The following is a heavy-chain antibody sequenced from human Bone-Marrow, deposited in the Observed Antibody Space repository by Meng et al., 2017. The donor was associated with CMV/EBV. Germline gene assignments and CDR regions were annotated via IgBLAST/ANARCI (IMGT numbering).Heavy chain of an antibody. Sequence: SGPTLVKPTQTLTLTCTFSGFSRSTSGMCVSWVRQPPGKALEWLALIDWDDDKYYSTSLKTRLTISKDTSKNQVVLTMTNMDPVDTAMYSSWRGYYKGCGEIDYWGQGTLVTVSS. CDR2: IDWDDDK. J-gene: IGHJ4*02. CDR3: WRGYYKGCGEIDY. CDR1: GFSRSTSGMC. V-gene: IGHV2-70*20. D-gene: IGHD3-3*01.